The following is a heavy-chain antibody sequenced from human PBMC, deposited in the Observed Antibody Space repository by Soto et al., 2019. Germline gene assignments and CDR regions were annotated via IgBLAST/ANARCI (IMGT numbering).Heavy chain of an antibody. CDR3: AKAPWGPIEREYWLDP. CDR2: ISGSGGST. V-gene: IGHV3-23*01. D-gene: IGHD1-1*01. CDR1: GFTFSSYA. Sequence: PGGSLRLSCAASGFTFSSYAMSWVRQAPGKGLEWVSAISGSGGSTYYADSVKGRLTISRDNSKNTLYLQMNSLRAEDTAVYYCAKAPWGPIEREYWLDPWGQGTLVTVSS. J-gene: IGHJ5*02.